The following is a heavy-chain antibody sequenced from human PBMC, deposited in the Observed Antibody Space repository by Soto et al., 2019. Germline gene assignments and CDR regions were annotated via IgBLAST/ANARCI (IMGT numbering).Heavy chain of an antibody. V-gene: IGHV3-23*04. Sequence: VQLVESGGGVVQPGRSLRLSCVASGFTFSSFGMNWVRQAPGKGLEWVSLISDSGGSTYHADSVKGRFTISRDDSKNTLYLQMNSLRAEDTAVYYCAKAATITTLYNFDFWGQGTLVTVSS. CDR3: AKAATITTLYNFDF. D-gene: IGHD4-4*01. CDR1: GFTFSSFG. CDR2: ISDSGGST. J-gene: IGHJ4*02.